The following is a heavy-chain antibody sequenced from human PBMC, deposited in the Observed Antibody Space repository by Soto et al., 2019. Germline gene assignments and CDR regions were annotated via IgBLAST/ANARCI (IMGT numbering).Heavy chain of an antibody. V-gene: IGHV1-18*01. J-gene: IGHJ4*02. D-gene: IGHD5-12*01. CDR3: ARDHRIVATNY. CDR1: RYTFTSYG. Sequence: AASVKVSCKDSRYTFTSYGISWVRQAPGKGLEWMGWISAYNGNTNYAQKLQDRVTMTTDTSTSTAYMELRSLRSDDSAVYYCARDHRIVATNYWGQGTLVTVSS. CDR2: ISAYNGNT.